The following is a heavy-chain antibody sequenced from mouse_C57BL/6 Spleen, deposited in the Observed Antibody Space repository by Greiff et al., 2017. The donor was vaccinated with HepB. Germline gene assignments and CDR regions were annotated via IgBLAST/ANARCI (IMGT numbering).Heavy chain of an antibody. V-gene: IGHV1-82*01. D-gene: IGHD1-1*01. CDR1: GYAFSSSW. CDR3: AREREYYGSSWYFDV. Sequence: VMLVESGPELVKPGASVKISCKASGYAFSSSWMNWVKQRPGKGLEWIGRIYPGDGDTNYNGKFKGKATLTADKSSSTAYMQLSSLTSEDSAVYFCAREREYYGSSWYFDVWGTGTTVTVSS. J-gene: IGHJ1*03. CDR2: IYPGDGDT.